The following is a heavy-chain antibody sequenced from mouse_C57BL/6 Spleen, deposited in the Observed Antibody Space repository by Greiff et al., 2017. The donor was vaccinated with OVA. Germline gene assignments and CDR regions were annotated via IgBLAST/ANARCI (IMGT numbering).Heavy chain of an antibody. Sequence: QVQLQQPGTELVKPGASVKLSCKASGYTFTSYWMHWVKQRPGQGLEWIGNINPSNGGTNYNEKFKSKATLTVDKSSSTAYMQLSSLTSEDSAVEYCARSSTMVTYFDYWGQGTTVTVSA. CDR3: ARSSTMVTYFDY. D-gene: IGHD2-2*01. CDR1: GYTFTSYW. J-gene: IGHJ2*01. V-gene: IGHV1-53*01. CDR2: INPSNGGT.